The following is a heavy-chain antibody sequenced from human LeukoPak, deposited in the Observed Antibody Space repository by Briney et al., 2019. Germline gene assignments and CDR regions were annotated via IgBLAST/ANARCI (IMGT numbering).Heavy chain of an antibody. CDR2: INPSGDST. CDR3: ARSSSYYDALDI. Sequence: ASVKVSCMTSGYTFTNYYIHWVRQAPGQGLEWMGIINPSGDSTSYAQKFQGRVTMTEDTSTSTVYMELSSLRSEDTAVYYCARSSSYYDALDIWGQGTMVTVSS. J-gene: IGHJ3*02. V-gene: IGHV1-46*01. CDR1: GYTFTNYY. D-gene: IGHD3-22*01.